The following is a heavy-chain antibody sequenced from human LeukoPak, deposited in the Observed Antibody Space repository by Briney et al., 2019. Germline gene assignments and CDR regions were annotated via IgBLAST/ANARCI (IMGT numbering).Heavy chain of an antibody. CDR1: GYTFTSYY. J-gene: IGHJ4*02. V-gene: IGHV1-46*01. Sequence: ASVKVSCKSTGYTFTSYYMHWVRQPPAQGLEWMGIINPSGGSTSYAQKFQDRLTMTRDTSTSKVYMELSSLRSEDTAVYYCADVTGNYVDYWGQGTLVTVSS. D-gene: IGHD1-20*01. CDR3: ADVTGNYVDY. CDR2: INPSGGST.